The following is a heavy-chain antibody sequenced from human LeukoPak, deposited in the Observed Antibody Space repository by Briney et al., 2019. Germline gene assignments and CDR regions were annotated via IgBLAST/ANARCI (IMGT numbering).Heavy chain of an antibody. CDR3: ARDGGVVPVYYFDY. D-gene: IGHD2-2*01. CDR2: ISSSSTI. CDR1: GFTFSSYS. Sequence: PGGSLRLSCAASGFTFSSYSMNWVRQAPGKGLEWVSYISSSSTIYYADSVKGRFTISRDNAKNSLYLQMNSLRAEDTAVYYCARDGGVVPVYYFDYWGQGTLVTVSS. J-gene: IGHJ4*02. V-gene: IGHV3-48*01.